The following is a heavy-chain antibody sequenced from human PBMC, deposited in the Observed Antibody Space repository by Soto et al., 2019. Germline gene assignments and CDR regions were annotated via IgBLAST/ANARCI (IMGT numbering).Heavy chain of an antibody. V-gene: IGHV4-31*03. CDR1: GGSISSGGYY. CDR3: ARSGYSYGPNPLLY. D-gene: IGHD5-18*01. Sequence: QVQLQESGPGLVKPSQTLSLTCTVSGGSISSGGYYWSRIGQHPGKVLEWIGYIYYSGSTYYNPYLKSRMTISVDTSKSQFSLKLSSVTAADTGVYYCARSGYSYGPNPLLYWGQGTLVTVSS. J-gene: IGHJ4*02. CDR2: IYYSGST.